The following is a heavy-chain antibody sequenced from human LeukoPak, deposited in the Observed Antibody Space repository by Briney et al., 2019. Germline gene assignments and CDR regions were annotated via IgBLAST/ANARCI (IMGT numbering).Heavy chain of an antibody. V-gene: IGHV4-59*08. Sequence: SETLSLTCTVSGGSISGYYWSWIRQSPGKGLEWMAYVYSSGSTNYNPSLYSRVTISLDTSKNQFSLKVSSVTAADTAVYFCARSGTRSGGAFDIWGQGTMVTVSS. CDR1: GGSISGYY. CDR3: ARSGTRSGGAFDI. J-gene: IGHJ3*02. CDR2: VYSSGST. D-gene: IGHD4-23*01.